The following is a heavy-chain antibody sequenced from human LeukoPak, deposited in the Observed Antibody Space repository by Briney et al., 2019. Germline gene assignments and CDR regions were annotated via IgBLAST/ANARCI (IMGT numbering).Heavy chain of an antibody. D-gene: IGHD1-26*01. V-gene: IGHV3-48*04. CDR2: ISSSSSTI. Sequence: GGSLRLSCAASGFTFSSYSMNWVRQAPGKGLEWVSYISSSSSTIYYADSVKGRFTISRDNAKNSLYLQMNSLRAEDTAVYYCARDANSGSYYWIDYWGQGTLVTVSS. CDR3: ARDANSGSYYWIDY. J-gene: IGHJ4*02. CDR1: GFTFSSYS.